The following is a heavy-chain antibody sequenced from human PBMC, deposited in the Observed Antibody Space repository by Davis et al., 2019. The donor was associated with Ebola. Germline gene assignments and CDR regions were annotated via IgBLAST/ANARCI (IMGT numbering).Heavy chain of an antibody. J-gene: IGHJ6*04. CDR2: MYSSGTT. CDR1: AGSISDYF. V-gene: IGHV4-59*01. Sequence: PSETLSLTCTVSAGSISDYFWTWIRQPPGKGLEWIGYMYSSGTTSFNPSLKSRVTLSLHTSKNQFSLRLSSVAAADTAVYYCARGSRGVPAALHFLDVWGRGTTVTVSS. CDR3: ARGSRGVPAALHFLDV. D-gene: IGHD2-2*01.